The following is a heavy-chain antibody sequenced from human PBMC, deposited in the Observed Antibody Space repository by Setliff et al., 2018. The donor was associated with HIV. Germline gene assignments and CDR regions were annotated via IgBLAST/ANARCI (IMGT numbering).Heavy chain of an antibody. CDR1: GYTFTSYG. D-gene: IGHD2-21*02. Sequence: GASVKVSCKASGYTFTSYGISWVRQAPGQGLEWMGWISAYNGNTNYAQKLQGRVTMTTDTSTSTAYMGLRSLRSDDTAVYYCARVGSVVVVTAIDYWGQGTLVTVSS. CDR2: ISAYNGNT. J-gene: IGHJ4*02. V-gene: IGHV1-18*01. CDR3: ARVGSVVVVTAIDY.